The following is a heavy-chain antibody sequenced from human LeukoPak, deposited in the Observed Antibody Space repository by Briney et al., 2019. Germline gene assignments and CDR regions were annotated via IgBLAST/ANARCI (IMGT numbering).Heavy chain of an antibody. CDR2: INWNGGST. CDR1: GFTFDDYG. J-gene: IGHJ5*02. CDR3: ARSSLRYFDWLYNWFDP. Sequence: GGSLRLSCAASGFTFDDYGMSWVRQAPGKGLEWVSGINWNGGSTGYADSVKGRFTISRDNAKNSLYLQMNSLRAEDTALYYCARSSLRYFDWLYNWFDPWGQGTLVTVSS. V-gene: IGHV3-20*04. D-gene: IGHD3-9*01.